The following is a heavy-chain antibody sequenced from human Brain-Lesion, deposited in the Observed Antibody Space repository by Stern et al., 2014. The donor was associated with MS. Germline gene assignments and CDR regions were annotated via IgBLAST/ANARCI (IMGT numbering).Heavy chain of an antibody. J-gene: IGHJ4*02. CDR1: GYTLTELS. Sequence: VQLVQSGAEVKKPGASVKVSCKVSGYTLTELSMHWVRQAPRKGLEWMGGFDPEDGETIYAQKVQGRVTMTEDTSTDTVYMELSRLRSEDAAVYYCATLSPGAVGNYSRHFDYWGQGTLVTVSS. CDR2: FDPEDGET. CDR3: ATLSPGAVGNYSRHFDY. D-gene: IGHD1-26*01. V-gene: IGHV1-24*01.